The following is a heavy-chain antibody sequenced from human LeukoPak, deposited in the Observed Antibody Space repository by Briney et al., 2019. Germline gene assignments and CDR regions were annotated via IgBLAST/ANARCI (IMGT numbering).Heavy chain of an antibody. CDR2: INHSGST. CDR1: GGSFSGYY. J-gene: IGHJ3*02. V-gene: IGHV4-34*01. CDR3: ARRRGRYFDWLSNASDI. Sequence: PSETLSLTCAVYGGSFSGYYWSWIRQPPGKGLEWIGEINHSGSTNYNPSLKSRVTISVDTSKNQFSLKLSSVTAADTAVYYCARRRGRYFDWLSNASDIWGQGTMVTVSS. D-gene: IGHD3-9*01.